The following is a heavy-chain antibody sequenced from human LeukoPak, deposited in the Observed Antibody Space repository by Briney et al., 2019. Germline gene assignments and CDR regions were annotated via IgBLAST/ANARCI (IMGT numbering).Heavy chain of an antibody. CDR2: IYYSGST. Sequence: SQTLSLTCTVSGGSISSGGYYWSWIRQPPGKGLEWIGYIYYSGSTNYNPSLKSRVTISVDTSKNQFSLKLSSVTAADTAVYYCARHRLNYDSSGYPQYYFDYWGQGTLVTVSS. CDR1: GGSISSGGYY. CDR3: ARHRLNYDSSGYPQYYFDY. J-gene: IGHJ4*02. D-gene: IGHD3-22*01. V-gene: IGHV4-61*08.